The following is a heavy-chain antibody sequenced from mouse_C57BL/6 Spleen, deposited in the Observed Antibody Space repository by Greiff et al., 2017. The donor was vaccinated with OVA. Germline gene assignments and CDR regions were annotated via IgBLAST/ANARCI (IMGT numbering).Heavy chain of an antibody. D-gene: IGHD1-1*01. Sequence: VQLQQPGAELVKPGASVKMSCKASGYTFTSYWITWVKQRPGQGLEWIGDIYPGSGSTNYNEKFKSKATLTVDTSSSTAYMQLSSLTSEDSAVYYCAREDGSSLYYYAMDYWGQGTSVTVSS. V-gene: IGHV1-55*01. CDR2: IYPGSGST. CDR3: AREDGSSLYYYAMDY. J-gene: IGHJ4*01. CDR1: GYTFTSYW.